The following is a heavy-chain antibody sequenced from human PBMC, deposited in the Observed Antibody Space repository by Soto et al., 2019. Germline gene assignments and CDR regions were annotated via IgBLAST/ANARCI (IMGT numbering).Heavy chain of an antibody. J-gene: IGHJ5*02. V-gene: IGHV1-18*01. CDR3: ARALPVVPAALNWFDP. D-gene: IGHD2-2*01. CDR1: GYTFIRYG. CDR2: ISAYNGNT. Sequence: QVQLVQSGTEVKKPGASVKVSCKASGYTFIRYGITWVRQAPGQGLEWMGCISAYNGNTNYVQKFQGRVTMTTDTSTNTAYMELRSLRSDDTAVYYCARALPVVPAALNWFDPWCQGTLVTVSS.